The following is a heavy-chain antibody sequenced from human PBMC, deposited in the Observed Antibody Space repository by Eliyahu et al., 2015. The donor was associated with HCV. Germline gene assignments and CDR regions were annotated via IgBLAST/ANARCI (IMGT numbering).Heavy chain of an antibody. V-gene: IGHV1-18*01. CDR2: ISAYNGDT. J-gene: IGHJ4*02. D-gene: IGHD1/OR15-1a*01. CDR1: GYTFAIYG. Sequence: QVQLVQSGAEVKKPGASXKVSXKASGYTFAIYGINWVRQAPGQGLEWMGWISAYNGDTNYAQKLQGRVTMTTDTSTSTAYMELRSLRSDDTAMYYCAREGPLEKRFRFWGQGTLVSVSS. CDR3: AREGPLEKRFRF.